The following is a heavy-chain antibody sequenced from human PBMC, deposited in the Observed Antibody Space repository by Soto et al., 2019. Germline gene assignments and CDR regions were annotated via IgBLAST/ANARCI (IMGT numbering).Heavy chain of an antibody. D-gene: IGHD5-18*01. CDR1: GGSVSSGDYY. CDR2: IYYSGST. Sequence: SETLSLTCTVCGGSVSSGDYYWSWIRQPPGKGLEWIGYIYYSGSTNYNPSLKSRVSISLDTSKNQFYLRLTSVTAADTAVYYCARIPVDTYMINWFDPWGQGTRVTVS. J-gene: IGHJ5*02. CDR3: ARIPVDTYMINWFDP. V-gene: IGHV4-61*08.